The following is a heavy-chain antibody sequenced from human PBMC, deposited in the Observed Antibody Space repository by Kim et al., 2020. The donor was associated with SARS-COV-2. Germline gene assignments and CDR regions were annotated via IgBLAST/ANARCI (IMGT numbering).Heavy chain of an antibody. CDR1: GGTFSSYA. D-gene: IGHD2-15*01. V-gene: IGHV1-69*13. CDR3: ARRWRWHYGMDV. Sequence: SVNVSCKASGGTFSSYAISWVRQAPGQGLEWMGGIIPIFGTANYAQKFQGRVTITADESTSTAYMELSSLRSEDTAVYYCARRWRWHYGMDVWGQGTTVTVSS. CDR2: IIPIFGTA. J-gene: IGHJ6*02.